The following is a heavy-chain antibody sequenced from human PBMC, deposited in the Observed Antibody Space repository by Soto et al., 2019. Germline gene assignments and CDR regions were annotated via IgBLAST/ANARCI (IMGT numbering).Heavy chain of an antibody. Sequence: PSETLSPTCAVYGGSFSCYYWSWIRQPPGKGLEWIGEINHSGSTNYNPSLKSRVTISVDTSKNQFSLKLSSVTAAATAVYYCALGRGCPGSSIYYVMDVWGQGTTVTVSS. D-gene: IGHD3-10*02. CDR1: GGSFSCYY. J-gene: IGHJ6*02. V-gene: IGHV4-34*01. CDR2: INHSGST. CDR3: ALGRGCPGSSIYYVMDV.